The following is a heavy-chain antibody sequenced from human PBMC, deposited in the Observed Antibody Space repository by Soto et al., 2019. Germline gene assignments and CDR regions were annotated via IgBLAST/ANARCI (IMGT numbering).Heavy chain of an antibody. J-gene: IGHJ4*02. V-gene: IGHV4-39*01. CDR2: LYYRGTT. CDR3: ARMTCNICHFDY. D-gene: IGHD3-9*01. Sequence: SETLSLTCTVSGGSISDSAYYWGWIRQPPGKGPEWIGSLYYRGTTYYNPSLKSRVTISVETSKNQFSLRLSFVTAADTAVYYCARMTCNICHFDYWGQGTLVTVSS. CDR1: GGSISDSAYY.